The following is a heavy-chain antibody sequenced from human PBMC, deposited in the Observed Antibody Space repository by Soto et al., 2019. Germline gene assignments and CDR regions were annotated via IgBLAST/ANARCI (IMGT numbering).Heavy chain of an antibody. CDR1: GGSVSSGSYH. CDR2: IYYSGST. V-gene: IGHV4-61*01. CDR3: AREKTGTTLFDY. Sequence: SETLSLTCTVSGGSVSSGSYHWNWIRQPPGKGLEWIGYIYYSGSTNYNPSLKSRVTISVDASKNQLSLKLSSVTAADTAVYYCAREKTGTTLFDYWGQGTLVTVSS. D-gene: IGHD1-1*01. J-gene: IGHJ4*02.